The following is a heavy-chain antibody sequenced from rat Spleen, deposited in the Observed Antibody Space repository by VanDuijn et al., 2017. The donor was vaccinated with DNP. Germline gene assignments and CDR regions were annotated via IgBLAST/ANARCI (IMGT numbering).Heavy chain of an antibody. D-gene: IGHD3-2*01. J-gene: IGHJ2*01. CDR1: GFTFSDYA. CDR3: ATSTVYFDY. Sequence: EVLLVESGGDLVQPGRSLKLSCAASGFTFSDYAMAWVLQAPTKGLEWVASISTGGGNTYYRDSVKGRFTISRDNAKNTQYLQMDSLRSEDTATYYCATSTVYFDYWGQGVMVTVSS. V-gene: IGHV5S13*01. CDR2: ISTGGGNT.